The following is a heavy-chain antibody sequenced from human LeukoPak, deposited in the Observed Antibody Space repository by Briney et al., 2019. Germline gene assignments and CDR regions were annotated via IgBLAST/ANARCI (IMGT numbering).Heavy chain of an antibody. CDR1: GYTLTGYY. CDR2: INPNSGGT. Sequence: ASVTVSCKASGYTLTGYYMHWVRQAPGQGLEWMGWINPNSGGTNYAQKFQGRVTMTRDTSISTAYMELSRLRSDDTAVYYCAKGDRILGAFQHWGQGTLVTVSS. D-gene: IGHD1-26*01. CDR3: AKGDRILGAFQH. V-gene: IGHV1-2*02. J-gene: IGHJ1*01.